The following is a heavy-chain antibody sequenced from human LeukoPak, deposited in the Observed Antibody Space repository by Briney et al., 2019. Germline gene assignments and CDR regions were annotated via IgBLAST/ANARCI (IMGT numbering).Heavy chain of an antibody. J-gene: IGHJ4*02. Sequence: PSETLSLTCTVSGGSISSYYWSWIRQPPGKGLEWIGYIYYSGSTNYNPSLKSRVTISVDTSKNQFSLKLSSVTAADTAVYYCASASSGSYYGSTVNFDYWGQGTLVTVSS. CDR2: IYYSGST. CDR1: GGSISSYY. D-gene: IGHD1-26*01. CDR3: ASASSGSYYGSTVNFDY. V-gene: IGHV4-59*01.